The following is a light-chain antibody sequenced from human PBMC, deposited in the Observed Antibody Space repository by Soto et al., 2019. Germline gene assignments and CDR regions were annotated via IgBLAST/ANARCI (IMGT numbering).Light chain of an antibody. J-gene: IGKJ2*01. CDR1: QSISVY. Sequence: DIQMTQSPSTLSASVGDRVTITCRASQSISVYLAWYQQRPREAPKLLIYGGSSLESGVPSRFSGSGSGTDFTLTISSLPPTDFATYYCHQYATSSPTFGQGTKLEI. CDR3: HQYATSSPT. CDR2: GGS. V-gene: IGKV1-5*01.